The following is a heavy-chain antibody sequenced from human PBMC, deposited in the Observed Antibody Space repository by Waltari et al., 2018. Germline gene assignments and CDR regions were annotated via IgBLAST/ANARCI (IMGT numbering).Heavy chain of an antibody. D-gene: IGHD6-6*01. CDR2: INYRGNT. J-gene: IGHJ5*02. CDR3: ARSPNWRIAARPFDL. Sequence: QVRLQQWGAGLLKPSETLSLTCAVYDGSFKDYYWSWIRQPPGKGLEWIAEINYRGNTDYNPSLKSRATMSVDTSKSQFSLKLTSVTAADTAVYFCARSPNWRIAARPFDLWGQKTLVTVSS. V-gene: IGHV4-34*01. CDR1: DGSFKDYY.